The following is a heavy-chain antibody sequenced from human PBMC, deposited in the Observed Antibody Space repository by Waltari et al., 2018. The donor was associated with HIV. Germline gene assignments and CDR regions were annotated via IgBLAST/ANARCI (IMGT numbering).Heavy chain of an antibody. CDR1: GGSISGYS. CDR3: ARGAGYDSVGYYFILDY. Sequence: VQLQESGPGLVKSSETLSLTCSVSGGSISGYSWRWIRQSPGKGLEWVGYFYYSGSINYSPALKSRATISVDTSKNQFSLKLTSLTAADTAVYYCARGAGYDSVGYYFILDYWGQGALVTVSS. J-gene: IGHJ4*02. V-gene: IGHV4-59*01. CDR2: FYYSGSI. D-gene: IGHD3-22*01.